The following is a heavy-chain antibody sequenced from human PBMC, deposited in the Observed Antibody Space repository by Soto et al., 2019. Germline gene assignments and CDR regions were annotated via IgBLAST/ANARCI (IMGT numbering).Heavy chain of an antibody. CDR2: IYYSGST. J-gene: IGHJ5*02. Sequence: PSETLSLTCTVSGGSVSSGSYYWSWIRQPPGKGLEWIGYIYYSGSTNYNPSLKSRVTISVDTSKNQFSLKLSSVTAADTAVYYCASANPVYYDFWSGMDWFDPWGQGTLVTVSS. D-gene: IGHD3-3*01. V-gene: IGHV4-61*01. CDR3: ASANPVYYDFWSGMDWFDP. CDR1: GGSVSSGSYY.